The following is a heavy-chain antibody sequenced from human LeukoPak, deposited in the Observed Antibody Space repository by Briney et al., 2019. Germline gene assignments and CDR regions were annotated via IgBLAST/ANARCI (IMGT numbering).Heavy chain of an antibody. CDR1: GFTYGSYA. J-gene: IGHJ6*02. CDR3: ARESDLWFGEIPYYYGMDV. D-gene: IGHD3-10*01. Sequence: GGSLRLSCTVSGFTYGSYAMHWVRQAPGKGLEWMAVTSFDGSNKYYADSVKGRFTISRDNSRNTLYLQMNSLRTEDTAVYYCARESDLWFGEIPYYYGMDVWGQGTTVTVSS. CDR2: TSFDGSNK. V-gene: IGHV3-30*03.